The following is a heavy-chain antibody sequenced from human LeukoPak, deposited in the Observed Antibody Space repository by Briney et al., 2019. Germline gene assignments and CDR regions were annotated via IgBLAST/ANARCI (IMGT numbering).Heavy chain of an antibody. V-gene: IGHV3-30*18. D-gene: IGHD6-6*01. CDR1: GFTFSSYG. CDR3: AKGLEYSSSSACDY. CDR2: ISYDGSNK. J-gene: IGHJ4*02. Sequence: PGGSLRLSCAASGFTFSSYGMHWVRQAPGKGLEWVAVISYDGSNKYYADSVKGRFTISRDNSKNTLYLQMNSLRAEDTAVYYCAKGLEYSSSSACDYWGQGTLVTVSS.